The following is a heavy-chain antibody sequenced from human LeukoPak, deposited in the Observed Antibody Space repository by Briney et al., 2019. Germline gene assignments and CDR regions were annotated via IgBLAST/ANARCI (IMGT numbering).Heavy chain of an antibody. V-gene: IGHV4-39*01. D-gene: IGHD5-12*01. CDR2: IYYSGST. J-gene: IGHJ4*02. Sequence: PSETLSLTCTVSGGSISSSSYYWGWIRQPPGKGLEWIGSIYYSGSTYYNPSLKSRVTISVDTSKNQFSLKLSSVTAADTAVYYCARPSPRGGYGYWGQGTLVTVSS. CDR3: ARPSPRGGYGY. CDR1: GGSISSSSYY.